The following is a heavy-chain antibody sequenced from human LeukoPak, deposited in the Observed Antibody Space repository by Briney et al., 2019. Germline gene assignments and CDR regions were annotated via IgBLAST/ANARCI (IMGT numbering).Heavy chain of an antibody. D-gene: IGHD3-22*01. CDR1: GFTFSSYA. Sequence: GGSLRLSCAASGFTFSSYAMSWVRQAPGKGLEWVSAISGSGGSTYYADSVKGRFTISRDNSKNTLYLQMNSLRAEDSAVYYCAKVPTYYYDSSGYYYVDYWGQGTLVTVSS. CDR3: AKVPTYYYDSSGYYYVDY. V-gene: IGHV3-23*01. J-gene: IGHJ4*02. CDR2: ISGSGGST.